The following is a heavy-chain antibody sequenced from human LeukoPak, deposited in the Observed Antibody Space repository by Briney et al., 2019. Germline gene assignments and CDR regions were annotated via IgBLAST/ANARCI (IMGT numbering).Heavy chain of an antibody. D-gene: IGHD3-9*01. CDR1: GFTFDTYW. J-gene: IGHJ4*02. CDR2: INLDGSEI. Sequence: GGSLRLSCAASGFTFDTYWMSWVRQAPGKGLECVANINLDGSEIYYVDSVKGRFTISRGNAKNSLSLQMNSLRAEDTAVYFCARGIYYGISPYHFDSWGQGTLVTVSS. V-gene: IGHV3-7*04. CDR3: ARGIYYGISPYHFDS.